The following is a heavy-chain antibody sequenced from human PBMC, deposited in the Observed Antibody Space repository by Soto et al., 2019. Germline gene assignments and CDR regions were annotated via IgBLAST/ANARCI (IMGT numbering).Heavy chain of an antibody. J-gene: IGHJ4*02. V-gene: IGHV1-46*01. CDR3: AREVGDSSVDY. D-gene: IGHD6-19*01. CDR1: GYTFTTYN. Sequence: AXVKVSCKASGYTFTTYNMHWVRQAPGQGLEWMGIINPSGGSTSYAQKFQGRVTMTRDTSTSTFYMELSSLRSEDTAVYYCAREVGDSSVDYWGQGTLVTVSS. CDR2: INPSGGST.